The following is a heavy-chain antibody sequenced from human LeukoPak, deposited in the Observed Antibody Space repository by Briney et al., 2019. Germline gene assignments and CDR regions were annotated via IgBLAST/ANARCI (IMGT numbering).Heavy chain of an antibody. CDR3: ARTPWLLYYYYYMDV. CDR1: GYTFTSYA. Sequence: ASVKVSCKASGYTFTSYAMNWVRQAPGQGLEWMGWINTNTGNPTYAQGFTGRFVFSLDTSVSTAYLQISSLKAEDTAVYYCARTPWLLYYYYYMDVWGKGTTVTVSS. CDR2: INTNTGNP. J-gene: IGHJ6*03. D-gene: IGHD3-9*01. V-gene: IGHV7-4-1*02.